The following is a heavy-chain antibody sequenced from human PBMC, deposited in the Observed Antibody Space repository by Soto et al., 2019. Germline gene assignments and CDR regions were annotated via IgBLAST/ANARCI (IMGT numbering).Heavy chain of an antibody. CDR2: IYWDDVQ. D-gene: IGHD2-15*01. V-gene: IGHV2-5*02. CDR3: AHSPCSGGTCYLFDY. CDR1: GFSLSTSGVG. Sequence: QITLRESGPTLVKPTQTVTLTCTISGFSLSTSGVGVGWIRQPPGKSLEWLALIYWDDVQRYSPSLKTRLTLTKDTSRSQVVLTMTNIDPVDTATYYCAHSPCSGGTCYLFDYWGQGTLVTVSS. J-gene: IGHJ4*02.